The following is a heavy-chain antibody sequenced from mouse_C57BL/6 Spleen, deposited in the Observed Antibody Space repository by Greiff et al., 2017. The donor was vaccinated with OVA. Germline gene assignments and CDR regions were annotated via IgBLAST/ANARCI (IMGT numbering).Heavy chain of an antibody. J-gene: IGHJ2*01. Sequence: QVQLQQSGAELVRPGTSVKVSCKASGYAFTNYLIEWVKQRPGQGLEWIGVLNPGSGGTNYNEKFKGKATLTADKSSSTAYMQLSSLTSEDSAVYFCAREGGTALDYWGQGTTLTVSS. CDR1: GYAFTNYL. CDR3: AREGGTALDY. V-gene: IGHV1-54*01. CDR2: LNPGSGGT. D-gene: IGHD1-2*01.